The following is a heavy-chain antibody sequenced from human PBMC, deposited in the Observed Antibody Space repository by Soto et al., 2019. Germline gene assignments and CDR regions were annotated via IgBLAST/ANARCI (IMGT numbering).Heavy chain of an antibody. CDR1: GGSISSGCYS. Sequence: SETLSLTCAVSGGSISSGCYSWSWIRQPPGKGLEWIGYIYHSGSTYYNPSLKSRVTISVDRSKNQFSLKLNSVTAADTAVYYCARDRGSGSPWYYFDSWGQGTLVTVFS. D-gene: IGHD6-25*01. J-gene: IGHJ4*02. CDR2: IYHSGST. V-gene: IGHV4-30-2*01. CDR3: ARDRGSGSPWYYFDS.